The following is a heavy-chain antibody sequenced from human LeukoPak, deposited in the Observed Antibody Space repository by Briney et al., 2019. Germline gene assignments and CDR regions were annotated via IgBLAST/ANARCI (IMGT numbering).Heavy chain of an antibody. D-gene: IGHD5-18*01. J-gene: IGHJ4*02. Sequence: GGSLRLSCAASGFTFSSYSMNWVRQAPGKGLVWVSRIKTDGRSTTYADSVKGRFTISRDNAKNTLYLQMNSLRAEDTAVYYCATGQTDSRYYFDFWGQGTLVTVSS. CDR1: GFTFSSYS. CDR3: ATGQTDSRYYFDF. V-gene: IGHV3-74*01. CDR2: IKTDGRST.